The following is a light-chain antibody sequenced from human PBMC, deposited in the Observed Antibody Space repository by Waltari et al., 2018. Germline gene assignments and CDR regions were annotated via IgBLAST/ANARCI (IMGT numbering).Light chain of an antibody. CDR1: LLSTKY. Sequence: SYELTQPSSVSVSPGQTARITCSGDLLSTKYARWFQQRPGQAPGLVVYKDRERPSGIPERFSGSSSGTTVILTISGAQVEDEADYYCYSATDNNLRVFGGGTKLTVL. CDR3: YSATDNNLRV. V-gene: IGLV3-27*01. CDR2: KDR. J-gene: IGLJ3*02.